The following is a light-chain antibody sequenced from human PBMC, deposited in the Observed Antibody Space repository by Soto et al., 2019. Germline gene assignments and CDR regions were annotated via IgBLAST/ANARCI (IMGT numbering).Light chain of an antibody. CDR1: QSVRSN. Sequence: EIVMTQSPATLSVSPGERATLSCWASQSVRSNLAWYQQKPGQGPRLLIYGASTRATGIPGRFSGSGSGTEFTLTITNLQSEDFAVYNCQQSSEWPLTFGGGTKVEIK. V-gene: IGKV3-15*01. J-gene: IGKJ4*01. CDR3: QQSSEWPLT. CDR2: GAS.